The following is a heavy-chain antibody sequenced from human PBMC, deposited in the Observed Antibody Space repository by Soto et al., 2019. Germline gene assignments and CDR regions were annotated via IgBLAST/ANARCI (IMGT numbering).Heavy chain of an antibody. D-gene: IGHD6-13*01. J-gene: IGHJ4*02. CDR2: IKSKVHGGAV. CDR1: GFTFTNAW. Sequence: GGSLRLSCSASGFTFTNAWMNWVRQAPGKGLECVGRIKSKVHGGAVDYAAPVKGRFTISRDDSENTLYLQMNSLQTEDTAVYYCATLPSSSNFDFWGQGTVVTVSS. CDR3: ATLPSSSNFDF. V-gene: IGHV3-15*01.